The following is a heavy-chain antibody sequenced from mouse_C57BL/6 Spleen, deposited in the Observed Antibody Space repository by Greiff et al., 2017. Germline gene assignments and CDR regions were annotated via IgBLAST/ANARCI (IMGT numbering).Heavy chain of an antibody. V-gene: IGHV1-72*01. D-gene: IGHD2-12*01. CDR2: IDPTSGGT. CDR3: ELDGGRPWYFDV. CDR1: GYTFTSYW. Sequence: QVQLQQPGAELVKPGASVKLSCKASGYTFTSYWMHWVKQRPGRGLEWIGRIDPTSGGTKYNEKFKSKATLTVDKPSSTANMQLSSLTTENSAVYYCELDGGRPWYFDVWGTGTTVTVSS. J-gene: IGHJ1*03.